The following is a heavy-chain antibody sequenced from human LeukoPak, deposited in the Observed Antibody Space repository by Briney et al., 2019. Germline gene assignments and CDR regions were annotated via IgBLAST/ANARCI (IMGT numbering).Heavy chain of an antibody. Sequence: GGSLRLSCAASGFTFSSYAMTWVRRAPGKGLEWVSAISGSGGSTYYAVSVKGRFTISRDNSKNTLYLQMNSLRAEDTAVYYCAKGSSGSYYWFDPWGQGTLVTVSS. CDR3: AKGSSGSYYWFDP. CDR2: ISGSGGST. D-gene: IGHD1-26*01. J-gene: IGHJ5*02. V-gene: IGHV3-23*01. CDR1: GFTFSSYA.